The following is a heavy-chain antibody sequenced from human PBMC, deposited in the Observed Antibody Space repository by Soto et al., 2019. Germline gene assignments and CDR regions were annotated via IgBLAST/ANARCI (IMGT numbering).Heavy chain of an antibody. V-gene: IGHV4-61*01. CDR2: IYYSGST. J-gene: IGHJ4*02. D-gene: IGHD1-26*01. CDR1: GGSVSSGSYY. Sequence: PSETLYLTCTVSGGSVSSGSYYWSWIRQPPGKGLEWIGYIYYSGSTNYNPSLKSRVTISVDTSKNQFSLKLSSVTAADTAVYYCARGDGVGATIFDYWGQGTLVTVSS. CDR3: ARGDGVGATIFDY.